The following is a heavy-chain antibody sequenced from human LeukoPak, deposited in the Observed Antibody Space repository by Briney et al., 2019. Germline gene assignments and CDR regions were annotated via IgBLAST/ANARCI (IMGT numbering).Heavy chain of an antibody. CDR3: ARRTASRIDFWSGYSHGYYYMDV. Sequence: SETLSLTCAVYGGSFSGHYWSWIRQPPGKGLEWIGEINHSGSTNYNPSLKSRVTISVDTSKNQFSLKLSSVTAADTAVYYCARRTASRIDFWSGYSHGYYYMDVWGKGTTVTVSS. J-gene: IGHJ6*03. CDR1: GGSFSGHY. V-gene: IGHV4-34*01. D-gene: IGHD3-3*01. CDR2: INHSGST.